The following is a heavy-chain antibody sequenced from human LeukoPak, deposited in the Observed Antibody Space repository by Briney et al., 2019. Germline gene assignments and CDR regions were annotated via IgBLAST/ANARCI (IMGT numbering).Heavy chain of an antibody. D-gene: IGHD6-13*01. CDR2: LWANGNTA. J-gene: IGHJ4*02. CDR3: VKESAADATVHFDY. CDR1: GFNFNIIG. Sequence: GRSLRLSCAASGFNFNIIGMHWVRRVPGHGLEWVAVLWANGNTAHYADSVKGRFTISRDSSENTLYLQMNSLRSEDTAVYYCVKESAADATVHFDYWGQGTLVTVSS. V-gene: IGHV3-33*06.